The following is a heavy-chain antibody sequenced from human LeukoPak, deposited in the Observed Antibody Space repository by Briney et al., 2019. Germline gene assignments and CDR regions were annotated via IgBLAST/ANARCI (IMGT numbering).Heavy chain of an antibody. CDR2: ITTSSSYT. V-gene: IGHV3-21*01. CDR1: GFSFSSYN. J-gene: IGHJ6*03. CDR3: ARDPYSGAYGDTYYYFMDV. Sequence: GGSLRLSCEAFGFSFSSYNMDWVRQTPGKGLEWISSITTSSSYTFYADSVKGQFTISRDNARNSLYLQMNSLTAEDTAVYYCARDPYSGAYGDTYYYFMDVWGKGTTVTISS. D-gene: IGHD1-26*01.